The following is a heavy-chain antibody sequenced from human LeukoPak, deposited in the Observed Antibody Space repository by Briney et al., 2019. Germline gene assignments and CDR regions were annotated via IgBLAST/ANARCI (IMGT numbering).Heavy chain of an antibody. CDR2: IYYSGST. V-gene: IGHV4-59*01. CDR3: ARTKWELREGSFDY. CDR1: GGSFSGYY. D-gene: IGHD1-26*01. J-gene: IGHJ4*02. Sequence: SETLSLTCAVYGGSFSGYYWSWIRQPPGKGLERIGYIYYSGSTNYNPSLKSRVTISVDTSKNQFSLKLSSVTAADTAVYYCARTKWELREGSFDYWGQGTLVTVSS.